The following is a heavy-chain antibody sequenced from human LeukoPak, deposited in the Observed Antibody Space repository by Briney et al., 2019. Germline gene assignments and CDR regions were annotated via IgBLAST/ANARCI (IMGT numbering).Heavy chain of an antibody. J-gene: IGHJ4*02. CDR1: GGTFSSYA. D-gene: IGHD3-16*02. CDR3: ASHDYVWGSYRQKPLDY. CDR2: IIPIFGTA. Sequence: SVKVSCKASGGTFSSYAISWVRQAPGQGLEWMGGIIPIFGTANYAQKFQGRVTIAADESTSTAYMELSSLRSEDTAVYYCASHDYVWGSYRQKPLDYWGQGTLVTVSS. V-gene: IGHV1-69*01.